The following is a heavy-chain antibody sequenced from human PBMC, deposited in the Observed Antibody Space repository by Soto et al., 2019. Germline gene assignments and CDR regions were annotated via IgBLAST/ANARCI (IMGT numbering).Heavy chain of an antibody. V-gene: IGHV3-21*01. CDR1: GFTLSSYS. Sequence: PGGSLRLSCAASGFTLSSYSMNWVRQAPGKGLEWVSSISSSSSYIYYADSVKGRFTISRDNAKNSLYLQMNSLRAEDTAVYYCARPIAAHYYYYYGMDVWGQGTTVTVSS. D-gene: IGHD6-6*01. CDR3: ARPIAAHYYYYYGMDV. CDR2: ISSSSSYI. J-gene: IGHJ6*02.